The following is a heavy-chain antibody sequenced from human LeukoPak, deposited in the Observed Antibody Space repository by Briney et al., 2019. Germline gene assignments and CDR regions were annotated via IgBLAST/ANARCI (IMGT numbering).Heavy chain of an antibody. D-gene: IGHD2-2*02. V-gene: IGHV1-18*01. CDR1: GYTFTSYG. CDR3: ARTHLDGYCSSTSCYTPRVGLYYYYMDV. J-gene: IGHJ6*03. Sequence: GASVKVSCKASGYTFTSYGISWVRQAPGQGLEWMGWISAYNGNTNYAQKLQGRVTMTTDTSTSTAYMELRSLRSDDTAVYYCARTHLDGYCSSTSCYTPRVGLYYYYMDVWGKGTTVTVSS. CDR2: ISAYNGNT.